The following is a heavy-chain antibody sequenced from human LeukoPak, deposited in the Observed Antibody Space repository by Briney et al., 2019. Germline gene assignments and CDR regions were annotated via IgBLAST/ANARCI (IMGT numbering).Heavy chain of an antibody. Sequence: GGSLRLSCAASGFTFSNFAMSWVRQAPGKGLEWVSAISGSGGDTYYADSVKGRFTISRDNAKSTLYLQMNSLRAEDTAVYYCARDKIVGATHLDYWGQGTPVTVSS. CDR1: GFTFSNFA. V-gene: IGHV3-23*01. CDR3: ARDKIVGATHLDY. D-gene: IGHD1-26*01. J-gene: IGHJ4*02. CDR2: ISGSGGDT.